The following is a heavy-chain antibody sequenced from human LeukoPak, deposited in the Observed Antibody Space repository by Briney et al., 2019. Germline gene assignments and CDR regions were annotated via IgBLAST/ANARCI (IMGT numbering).Heavy chain of an antibody. J-gene: IGHJ4*02. D-gene: IGHD6-6*01. V-gene: IGHV3-30-3*01. CDR1: GFTFSSYA. Sequence: GGSLRLSCAASGFTFSSYAMHWFRQAPGKGLEWVAVISYDGSNKYYADSVKGRFTISRDNSKSTLYLQMNSLRAEDTAVYYCARASPIIPSPLRIAAPDYWGQGTLVTVSS. CDR3: ARASPIIPSPLRIAAPDY. CDR2: ISYDGSNK.